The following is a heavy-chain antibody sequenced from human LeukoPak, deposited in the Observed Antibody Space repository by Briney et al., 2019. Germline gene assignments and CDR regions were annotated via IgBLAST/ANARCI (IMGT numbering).Heavy chain of an antibody. CDR2: ILYDGSNK. V-gene: IGHV3-30*02. J-gene: IGHJ3*02. Sequence: GGSLRLSCAASGFTFSNYGIHWVRQAPGKGLEWVAFILYDGSNKYYADSVKGRFTISRDNSKNTLYLQMNSLRAEDTAVYYCAAPETYAFDIWGQGTMVTVSS. CDR3: AAPETYAFDI. CDR1: GFTFSNYG.